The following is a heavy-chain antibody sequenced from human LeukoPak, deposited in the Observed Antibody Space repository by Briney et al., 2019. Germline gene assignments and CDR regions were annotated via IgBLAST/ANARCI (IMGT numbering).Heavy chain of an antibody. CDR3: ARDAVSTTTAGGIDY. J-gene: IGHJ4*02. V-gene: IGHV1-18*01. CDR2: ISAYSGYT. D-gene: IGHD5/OR15-5a*01. CDR1: GYTFTNYG. Sequence: ASVKVSCKASGYTFTNYGISWVRQAPGQGLEWMGWISAYSGYTHYAQKIQGRVTVTTEASTSTAYMELKSLTSYDTAVYYCARDAVSTTTAGGIDYWGQGTLVTVSS.